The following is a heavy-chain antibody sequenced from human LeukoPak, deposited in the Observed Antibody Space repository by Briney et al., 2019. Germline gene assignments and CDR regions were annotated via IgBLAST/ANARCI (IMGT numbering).Heavy chain of an antibody. J-gene: IGHJ4*02. Sequence: SETLSLTCTVSGGSISSYYWSRIRQPAGKGLEWIGRIYSTGSTNYNPSLKSRVTMSVDTSKNQFSLRLRSVAAADTAVYYCARQIASAGTAGFDFWGQGALVTVSS. CDR3: ARQIASAGTAGFDF. D-gene: IGHD6-13*01. V-gene: IGHV4-4*07. CDR2: IYSTGST. CDR1: GGSISSYY.